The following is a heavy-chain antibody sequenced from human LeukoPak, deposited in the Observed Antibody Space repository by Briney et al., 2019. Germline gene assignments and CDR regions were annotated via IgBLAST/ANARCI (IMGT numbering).Heavy chain of an antibody. CDR1: GGSISSSSYY. V-gene: IGHV4-39*07. J-gene: IGHJ6*03. CDR3: TRIPYYYDSSGYFYYYYYMDV. CDR2: IYYSGST. D-gene: IGHD3-22*01. Sequence: SETLSLTCTVSGGSISSSSYYWGWIRQPPGKGLEWIGSIYYSGSTYYNPSLKSRVTISVDTSKNQFSLKLSSVTAADTAVYYYTRIPYYYDSSGYFYYYYYMDVWGKGTTVTVSS.